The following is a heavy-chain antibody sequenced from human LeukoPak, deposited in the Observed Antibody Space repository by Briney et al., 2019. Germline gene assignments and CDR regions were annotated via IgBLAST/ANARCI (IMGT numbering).Heavy chain of an antibody. D-gene: IGHD3-10*01. Sequence: GGSLRLSCAASGFTFSNFWMHWVRQAPGKGLVWVSRIKRDGSSTDYADSVKGRFTVSRDNAKNTLYLQMNSLRADDTAVYYCARDYSGSGRPWGQGTLVTVSS. J-gene: IGHJ5*02. V-gene: IGHV3-74*01. CDR2: IKRDGSST. CDR3: ARDYSGSGRP. CDR1: GFTFSNFW.